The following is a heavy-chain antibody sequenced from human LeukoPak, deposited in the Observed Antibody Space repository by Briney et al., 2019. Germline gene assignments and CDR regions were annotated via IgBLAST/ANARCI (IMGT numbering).Heavy chain of an antibody. J-gene: IGHJ4*02. D-gene: IGHD6-6*01. CDR3: ARDGYSSSSYFDY. V-gene: IGHV4-31*03. CDR1: GGSISSGGYY. CDR2: MYFRGIT. Sequence: PSETLSLTCTVSGGSISSGGYYWSWIRQHPGKGLEWIGYMYFRGITSYNPSLKSRVTISVDTSKNQFSLKLSSVTAADTAVYYCARDGYSSSSYFDYWGQGTLDTVSS.